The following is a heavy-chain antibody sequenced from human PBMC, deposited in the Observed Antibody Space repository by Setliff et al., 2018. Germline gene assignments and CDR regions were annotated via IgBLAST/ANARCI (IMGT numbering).Heavy chain of an antibody. CDR2: IYYIGNT. V-gene: IGHV4-39*07. Sequence: SETLSLTCTVSGGSISGSGHYWGWIRQPPGKGLEWIGSIYYIGNTYYNPSLQSRVTISVDTSTNQFSLKLSSVTAADTAVYYCARYYYGWGSPNTHWFDPWGQGTLVTVSS. CDR3: ARYYYGWGSPNTHWFDP. D-gene: IGHD3-10*01. CDR1: GGSISGSGHY. J-gene: IGHJ5*02.